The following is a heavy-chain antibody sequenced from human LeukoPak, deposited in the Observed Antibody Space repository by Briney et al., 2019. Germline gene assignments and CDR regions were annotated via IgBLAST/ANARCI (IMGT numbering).Heavy chain of an antibody. D-gene: IGHD2-15*01. Sequence: SETLSLTCTVSGGSIRSYYWSWIRQPAGKGLEWIGRIYTSGSTNYNPSLKSRVTMSVDTSKNQFSLKLSSVTAADTAVYYCARDPLEYCSGGSCYYYYGMDVWGQGTTVTVSS. J-gene: IGHJ6*02. V-gene: IGHV4-4*07. CDR1: GGSIRSYY. CDR2: IYTSGST. CDR3: ARDPLEYCSGGSCYYYYGMDV.